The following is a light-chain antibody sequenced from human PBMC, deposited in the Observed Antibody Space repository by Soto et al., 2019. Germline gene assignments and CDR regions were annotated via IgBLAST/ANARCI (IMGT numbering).Light chain of an antibody. CDR3: ETWDRNTRV. V-gene: IGLV4-60*03. Sequence: QSVLTQSSSASASLGSSVKLTCTLSSGHRSYIIAWHQQQPGKAPRYLMKLEGSGSYNKGSGVPDRFSGSGSGADRYLTISSVQSDDEADYYCETWDRNTRVFGGGTKLTVL. J-gene: IGLJ2*01. CDR1: SGHRSYI. CDR2: LEGSGSY.